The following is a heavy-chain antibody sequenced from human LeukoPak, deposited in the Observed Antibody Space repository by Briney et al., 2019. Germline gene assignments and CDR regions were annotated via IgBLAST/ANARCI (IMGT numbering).Heavy chain of an antibody. J-gene: IGHJ4*02. CDR2: LYSGGDT. Sequence: PGGSLRLSCAASGFTVSSSSMSWVRQAPGKGLEWVSVLYSGGDTYFADSVKGRFAISRDNSKNTLYLQMSSLRTEDTAVYYCARDRSDGFDYWGQGTLVTVSS. CDR1: GFTVSSSS. V-gene: IGHV3-53*01. CDR3: ARDRSDGFDY.